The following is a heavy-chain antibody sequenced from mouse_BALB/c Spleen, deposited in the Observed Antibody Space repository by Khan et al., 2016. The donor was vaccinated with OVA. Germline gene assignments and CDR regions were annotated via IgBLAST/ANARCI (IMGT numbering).Heavy chain of an antibody. Sequence: EVELVESGGGLVKPGGSLKLSCAASGFTFSNYAMSWVRQSPEKRLEWVASISSGDSTYYPDSVKGRFTISRDNARNILYLQMSSLRAAATAMYYCARDYWFAYWGQGTLVTVSA. J-gene: IGHJ3*01. CDR1: GFTFSNYA. CDR2: ISSGDST. CDR3: ARDYWFAY. V-gene: IGHV5-6-5*01.